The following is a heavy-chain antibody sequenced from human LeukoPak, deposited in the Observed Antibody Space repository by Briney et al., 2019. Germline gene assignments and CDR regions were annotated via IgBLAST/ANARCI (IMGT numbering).Heavy chain of an antibody. J-gene: IGHJ4*02. V-gene: IGHV3-21*01. Sequence: GGSLRLSCAASGFTFSSYSMNWVRQAPGKGLEWVSSISSSSSYIYYADSVKGRFTISRDNAKNSLYLQMNSLRAEDTAVYYCARERGMITIVDYWGQGTLVTVSS. CDR1: GFTFSSYS. CDR3: ARERGMITIVDY. CDR2: ISSSSSYI. D-gene: IGHD3-16*01.